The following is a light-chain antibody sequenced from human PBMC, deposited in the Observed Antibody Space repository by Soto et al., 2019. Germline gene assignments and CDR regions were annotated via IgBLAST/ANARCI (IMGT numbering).Light chain of an antibody. CDR1: SSNIGAGHD. Sequence: QSVLTQPPSVSGAPGQRVTISCTGSSSNIGAGHDVHWYQQLPGTAPKVLIYSYTNRPSGVPDRFSGSKSGTSASLAITGLQTEDEADYYCQSYDRSLSASVFGGGTQLTVL. J-gene: IGLJ3*02. CDR3: QSYDRSLSASV. CDR2: SYT. V-gene: IGLV1-40*01.